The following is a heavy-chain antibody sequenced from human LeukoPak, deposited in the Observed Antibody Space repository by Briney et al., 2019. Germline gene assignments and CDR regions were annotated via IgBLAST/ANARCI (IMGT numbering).Heavy chain of an antibody. CDR2: INHSGST. Sequence: SETLSLTCAVYGGSFSGHYWSWIRQPPGKGLEWIGEINHSGSTNYNPSLKSRVTISVDTSKNQFSLKLSSVTAADTAVYYCARDAGCSGGSCYQDYYYYYYMDVWGKGTTVTVSS. J-gene: IGHJ6*03. V-gene: IGHV4-34*01. CDR1: GGSFSGHY. D-gene: IGHD2-15*01. CDR3: ARDAGCSGGSCYQDYYYYYYMDV.